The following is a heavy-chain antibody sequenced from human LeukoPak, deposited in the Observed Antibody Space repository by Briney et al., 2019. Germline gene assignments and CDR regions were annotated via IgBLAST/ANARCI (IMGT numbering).Heavy chain of an antibody. V-gene: IGHV1-8*03. CDR1: GYTFTTYD. J-gene: IGHJ4*02. Sequence: GASVKVSCKASGYTFTTYDINWVRQATGQGLEWMGWMNTNSGYTGYAQKFQGRVTITRDTSISTAYMELSSLRSEDTAVYYCARVAGSIDYWSQGTLVTVSS. D-gene: IGHD6-19*01. CDR3: ARVAGSIDY. CDR2: MNTNSGYT.